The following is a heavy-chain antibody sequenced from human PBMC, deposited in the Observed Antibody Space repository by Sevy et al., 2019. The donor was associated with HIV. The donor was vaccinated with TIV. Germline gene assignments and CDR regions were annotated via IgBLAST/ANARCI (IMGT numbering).Heavy chain of an antibody. J-gene: IGHJ5*02. CDR2: ISSSGTTS. CDR3: ARKGGAYDIGFDP. D-gene: IGHD3-22*01. CDR1: GFTFSSYE. V-gene: IGHV3-48*03. Sequence: GGSLRLSCAASGFTFSSYEMTWVRQTPGKGLEWVSSISSSGTTSYYGDSVEGRFTISRDNPKNSLYLQMNSLRAEDTAGYYCARKGGAYDIGFDPWGQGTLVTVSS.